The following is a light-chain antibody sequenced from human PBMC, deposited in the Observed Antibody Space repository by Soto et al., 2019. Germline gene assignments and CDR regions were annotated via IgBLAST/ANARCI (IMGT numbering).Light chain of an antibody. CDR2: DAS. Sequence: EIVLTQSPATLSLSPGERATLSCRASQSVSSYLAWYQQKPGQAPRLLIYDASNRATGIPARFSGSGSGTDFTLTISSLEPEDFAVYYCQQRSNWPRTFGHGTNVDIK. J-gene: IGKJ3*01. CDR1: QSVSSY. V-gene: IGKV3-11*01. CDR3: QQRSNWPRT.